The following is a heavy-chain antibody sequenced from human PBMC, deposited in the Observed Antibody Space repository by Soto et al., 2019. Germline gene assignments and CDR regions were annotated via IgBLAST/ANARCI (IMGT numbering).Heavy chain of an antibody. CDR2: INPGDSET. J-gene: IGHJ4*02. CDR3: ARAFSSGYPFDY. CDR1: GYSFTGYW. D-gene: IGHD3-22*01. V-gene: IGHV5-51*01. Sequence: GESLKISCEGSGYSFTGYWIGWVRQMPGKGLEWMGIINPGDSETRYSPSFQGQVTISADKSVITAYLQWSSLKASDTATYYCARAFSSGYPFDYWGQGTLVTVSS.